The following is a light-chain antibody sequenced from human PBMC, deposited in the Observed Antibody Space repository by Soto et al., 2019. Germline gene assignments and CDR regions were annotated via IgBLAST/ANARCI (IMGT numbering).Light chain of an antibody. CDR3: RQYGNSPPGT. V-gene: IGKV3-20*01. Sequence: VLTQSPGTLYFSPGERATLSCRASQSVDNSHVAWYQRRRGLPPRLLISVASNRASGIPDRISSSGSGADFTLTISRLEPEDFAGYFCRQYGNSPPGTFGQGTRLEIK. J-gene: IGKJ5*01. CDR2: VAS. CDR1: QSVDNSH.